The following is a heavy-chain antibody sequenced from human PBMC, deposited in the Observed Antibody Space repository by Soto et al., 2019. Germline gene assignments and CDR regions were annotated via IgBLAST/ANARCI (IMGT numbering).Heavy chain of an antibody. CDR3: AREDVVVAATGNYYYGMDV. Sequence: ASVKVSCKASGYTFTGYYMHWVRQAPGQGLEWMGWINPNSGGTNYAQKFQGWVTMTRETSISTAYMELSRLRSDDTAVYYCAREDVVVAATGNYYYGMDVWGQWTTVTVSS. V-gene: IGHV1-2*04. CDR1: GYTFTGYY. CDR2: INPNSGGT. J-gene: IGHJ6*02. D-gene: IGHD2-15*01.